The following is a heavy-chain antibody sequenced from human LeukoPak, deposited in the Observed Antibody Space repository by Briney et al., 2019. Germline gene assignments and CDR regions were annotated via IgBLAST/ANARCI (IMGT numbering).Heavy chain of an antibody. J-gene: IGHJ4*02. CDR3: ARRDSRYYFDY. V-gene: IGHV3-11*01. D-gene: IGHD3-22*01. Sequence: GGSLRLSCAASGFTFTDYYMSWIRPAPGKGLEWVSYISSGGTAIYSADSVKGRFTISRDSSKNSLYLQMNSLRAEDTAVYYCARRDSRYYFDYWGQGTLVTVSS. CDR2: ISSGGTAI. CDR1: GFTFTDYY.